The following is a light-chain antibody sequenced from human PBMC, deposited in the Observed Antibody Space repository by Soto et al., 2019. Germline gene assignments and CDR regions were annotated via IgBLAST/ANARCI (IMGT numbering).Light chain of an antibody. J-gene: IGKJ1*01. Sequence: VLTQSPGTLSLSPGERATLCCRASQSISQSLAWYQQRPGQSPRLVIYDASRRATGIPDRFTGSGVGTDFTLTISRLAPEDLAVYYCQQYGGSPRTFGQGTKVDIK. CDR1: QSISQS. CDR2: DAS. V-gene: IGKV3-20*01. CDR3: QQYGGSPRT.